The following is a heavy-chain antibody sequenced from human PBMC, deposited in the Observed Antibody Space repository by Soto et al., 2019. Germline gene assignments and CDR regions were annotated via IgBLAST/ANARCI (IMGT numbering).Heavy chain of an antibody. J-gene: IGHJ6*02. CDR1: GFTFSSYG. CDR3: ARDRGAAWDYYYYGMDV. Sequence: GSLRLSCAASGFTFSSYGMHWVRQAPGKGLEWVAVIWYDGSNKYYADSVKGRFTISRDNSKNTLYLQMNSLRAEDTAVYYCARDRGAAWDYYYYGMDVWGQGTTVTVSS. V-gene: IGHV3-33*01. CDR2: IWYDGSNK. D-gene: IGHD6-25*01.